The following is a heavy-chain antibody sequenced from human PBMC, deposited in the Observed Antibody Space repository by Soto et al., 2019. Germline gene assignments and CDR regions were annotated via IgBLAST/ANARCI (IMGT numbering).Heavy chain of an antibody. Sequence: SETLSLTCAVYGGSFSGYYWTWIRQPPWTGLEWIGEINHSGSTNYNPSLKSRVTISVDTSKNQFSLKLSSVTAADTAVYYCARGPGGSGSLDYWGQGTLVTVSS. CDR3: ARGPGGSGSLDY. D-gene: IGHD3-10*01. V-gene: IGHV4-34*01. J-gene: IGHJ4*02. CDR2: INHSGST. CDR1: GGSFSGYY.